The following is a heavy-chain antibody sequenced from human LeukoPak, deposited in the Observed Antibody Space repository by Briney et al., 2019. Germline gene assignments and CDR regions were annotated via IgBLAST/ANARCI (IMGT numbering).Heavy chain of an antibody. CDR2: ISGSGGNT. D-gene: IGHD4-11*01. V-gene: IGHV3-23*01. Sequence: GGSLRLSCAASGLTFSSYAMSWVRQVPGKGLEWVSGISGSGGNTHSADSVKGRFTISRYNSKNTLYLQMNSLRAEDTAVYYCAKATVTTFADYFDYWGQGTLVTVSS. J-gene: IGHJ4*02. CDR1: GLTFSSYA. CDR3: AKATVTTFADYFDY.